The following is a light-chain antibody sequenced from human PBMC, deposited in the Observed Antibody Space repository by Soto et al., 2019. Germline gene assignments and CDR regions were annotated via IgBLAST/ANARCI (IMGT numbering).Light chain of an antibody. V-gene: IGKV3-20*01. CDR3: QQYGSSPPTYT. J-gene: IGKJ2*01. CDR1: QSVSSRY. CDR2: SAS. Sequence: EIVLTQSPGTLSLSPGERATLSCRTSQSVSSRYIAWYQQKPGQAPWLLIYSASRRATGIPDRFSASGSWTDFTLTISRLEPEDFAVYYCQQYGSSPPTYTFGQGTKLEIK.